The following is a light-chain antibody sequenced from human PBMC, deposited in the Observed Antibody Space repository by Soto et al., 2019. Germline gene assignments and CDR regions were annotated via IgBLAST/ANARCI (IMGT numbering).Light chain of an antibody. Sequence: QSALTQPASVSGSPGQSITISCTGTSSDVGSYNLVSWYQHHPGKAPKLMLYEGSKRPSGVSNRFSGSKSGNTASLTISGLQAEDEADYYCCSYAGSSTLGVFGGGTKLTVL. CDR2: EGS. CDR1: SSDVGSYNL. J-gene: IGLJ3*02. V-gene: IGLV2-23*03. CDR3: CSYAGSSTLGV.